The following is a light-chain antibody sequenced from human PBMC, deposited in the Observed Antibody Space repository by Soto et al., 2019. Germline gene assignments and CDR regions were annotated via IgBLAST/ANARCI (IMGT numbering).Light chain of an antibody. CDR3: QQYGSSPRT. V-gene: IGKV3-20*01. CDR2: CAS. CDR1: QSVTSSY. Sequence: EILLTQSPGTLSLSPGERATLSRRASQSVTSSYLAWYQLKPGQAPRLLIYCASTRATGIPDRFSGSGSGTDFTLTISRLDPEDFAVYFCQQYGSSPRTFGQGTKVEIK. J-gene: IGKJ1*01.